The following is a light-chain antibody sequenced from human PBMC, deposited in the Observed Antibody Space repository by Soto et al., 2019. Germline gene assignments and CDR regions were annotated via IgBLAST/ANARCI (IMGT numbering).Light chain of an antibody. CDR1: QSVSNNY. J-gene: IGKJ3*01. V-gene: IGKV3-20*01. CDR3: QQYGDSPLFT. Sequence: EIVLTQSPGTLFLSPGEGATLSCRASQSVSNNYLAWYQQKPGQAPRLLIHDTVARATGIPDRFSGSGSGTDFTLTISRLEPEAFAVYYCQQYGDSPLFTFGPGTRVDMK. CDR2: DTV.